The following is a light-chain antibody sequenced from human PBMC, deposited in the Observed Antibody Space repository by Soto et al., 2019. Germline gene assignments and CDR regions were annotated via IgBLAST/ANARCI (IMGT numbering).Light chain of an antibody. Sequence: QSALTQPASVSGSPGQSITISCTGTSSDVGGYNYVSWYQQHPGKAPKLMIYEVSNRPSGVSNRFSGSKSGNTASLTISGLEVEDEADYYCSSYKGSSTLVCGGGPRVTVL. CDR2: EVS. J-gene: IGLJ2*01. CDR1: SSDVGGYNY. CDR3: SSYKGSSTLV. V-gene: IGLV2-14*01.